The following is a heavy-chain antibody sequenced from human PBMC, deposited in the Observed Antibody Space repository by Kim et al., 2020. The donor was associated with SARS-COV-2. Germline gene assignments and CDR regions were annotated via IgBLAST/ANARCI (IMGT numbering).Heavy chain of an antibody. CDR3: ARAPSYCSSTSCSYFDY. Sequence: SETLSLTCTVSGGSISSGGYYWSWIRQHPGKGLEWIGYIYYSGSTYYNPSLKSRVTISVDTSKNQFSLKLSSVTAADTAVYYCARAPSYCSSTSCSYFDYWGQGTLVTVSS. CDR2: IYYSGST. D-gene: IGHD2-2*01. V-gene: IGHV4-31*03. J-gene: IGHJ4*02. CDR1: GGSISSGGYY.